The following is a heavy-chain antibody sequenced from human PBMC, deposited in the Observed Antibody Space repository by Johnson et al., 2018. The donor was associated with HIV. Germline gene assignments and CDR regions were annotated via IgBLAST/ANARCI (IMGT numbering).Heavy chain of an antibody. CDR3: ASASTVVDAFDI. D-gene: IGHD4-23*01. V-gene: IGHV3-7*02. CDR2: IKQDGSEK. CDR1: GFTFSSYW. J-gene: IGHJ3*02. Sequence: VQLVESGGGLVQPGGSLRLSCAASGFTFSSYWMSWVRQAPGKGLEWVANIKQDGSEKYYVDSVKGRFTISRDNAKNSLYLQMNSLRAEDTAGYYWASASTVVDAFDIWGQVTMVTVSS.